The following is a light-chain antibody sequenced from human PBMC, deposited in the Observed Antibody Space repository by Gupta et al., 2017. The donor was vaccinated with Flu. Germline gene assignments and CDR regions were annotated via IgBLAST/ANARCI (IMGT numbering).Light chain of an antibody. CDR1: QDIIKY. V-gene: IGKV1-33*01. CDR3: QQYGNLPVT. Sequence: DIQMTQSPSSLSASVGDRVTITCQASQDIIKYLIWFQQKPGKAPKLLIYDASNLETGVPSRFSGSGSGTDFTFTISSLQPEDIATYYCQQYGNLPVTFGPGTKVDIK. J-gene: IGKJ3*01. CDR2: DAS.